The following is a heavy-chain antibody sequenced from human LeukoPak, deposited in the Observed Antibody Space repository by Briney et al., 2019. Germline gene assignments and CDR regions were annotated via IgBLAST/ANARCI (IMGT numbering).Heavy chain of an antibody. CDR3: ARGPITLQVVPAATGNNWFDP. V-gene: IGHV4-34*01. CDR2: INHSGST. J-gene: IGHJ5*02. Sequence: KSSETLSLTCAVYGGSFSGYYWSWIRQPPGKGLEWIGEINHSGSTNYNPSLKSRVTISVDTSKNQFSLKLSSVTAADTAVYYCARGPITLQVVPAATGNNWFDPWGQGTLVTVSS. D-gene: IGHD2-2*01. CDR1: GGSFSGYY.